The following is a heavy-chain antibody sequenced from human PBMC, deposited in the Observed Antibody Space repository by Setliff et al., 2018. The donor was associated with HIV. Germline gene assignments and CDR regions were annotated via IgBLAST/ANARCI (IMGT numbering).Heavy chain of an antibody. CDR3: ARGGTSSNWFDP. CDR1: YFSIDNGYY. J-gene: IGHJ5*02. Sequence: PSETLSLTCTVSYFSIDNGYYWGWIRQPPGKGLEWIASISHSGNTYYNPSLKSRVSISLDTSKNQFSLKLSSVTAADTAVYYCARGGTSSNWFDPWGQGTLVTVSS. CDR2: ISHSGNT. D-gene: IGHD1-26*01. V-gene: IGHV4-38-2*02.